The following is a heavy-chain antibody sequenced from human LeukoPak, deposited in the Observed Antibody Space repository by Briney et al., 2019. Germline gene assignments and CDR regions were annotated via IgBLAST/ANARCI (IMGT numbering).Heavy chain of an antibody. CDR2: INPSGGST. D-gene: IGHD2/OR15-2a*01. CDR1: GYTFTIYY. CDR3: ARGNTLEAVDY. Sequence: ASVKVSCTASGYTFTIYYMHWVRQAPGQGLEWMGIINPSGGSTSYAQKFQGRVTMTRDTSTSTVYMELSSLRSEDTAVYYCARGNTLEAVDYWGKGTLVTVSS. V-gene: IGHV1-46*01. J-gene: IGHJ4*02.